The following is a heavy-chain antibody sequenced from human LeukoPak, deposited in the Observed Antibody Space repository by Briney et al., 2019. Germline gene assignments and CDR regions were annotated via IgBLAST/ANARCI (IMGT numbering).Heavy chain of an antibody. CDR3: ARHLVVATPNWFDP. V-gene: IGHV3-21*01. J-gene: IGHJ5*02. D-gene: IGHD2-15*01. CDR1: GFTFSIYS. Sequence: PGGSLRLSCAASGFTFSIYSMNWVRQAPGKGLEWVSSISSSSSYTNYADSGKGRFTISRDNAKNSLYLQMNRLRAEDTAVYYCARHLVVATPNWFDPWGEGTLVTVSS. CDR2: ISSSSSYT.